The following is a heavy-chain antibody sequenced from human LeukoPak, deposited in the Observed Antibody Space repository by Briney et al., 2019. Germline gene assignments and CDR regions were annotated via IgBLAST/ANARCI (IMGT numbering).Heavy chain of an antibody. CDR3: ARHYFGGGSVFTN. D-gene: IGHD2-15*01. CDR1: GGSINSYY. CDR2: IYYTGTT. J-gene: IGHJ4*02. Sequence: SETLSLTCTVSGGSINSYYWSWIRQPPGKGLEWIGYIYYTGTTDYNPSLKSRVTMSVDTSKNQFSLNLNSVTAADTAVYYCARHYFGGGSVFTNWGQGALVTVSS. V-gene: IGHV4-59*01.